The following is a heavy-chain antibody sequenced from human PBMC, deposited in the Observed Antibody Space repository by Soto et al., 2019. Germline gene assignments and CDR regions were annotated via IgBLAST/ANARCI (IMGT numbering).Heavy chain of an antibody. CDR3: AREIAARL. CDR2: IKQDGSEE. CDR1: GFTFSSYW. J-gene: IGHJ6*04. V-gene: IGHV3-7*01. Sequence: EVQLVESGGGLVQPGGSLRLSCAASGFTFSSYWMSWFRQAPGKGLEWVANIKQDGSEENYVDSVKGRFTISRDNAKNALYLQMNSLSVEYTAVYYCAREIAARLWGKGTTVTVSS. D-gene: IGHD6-6*01.